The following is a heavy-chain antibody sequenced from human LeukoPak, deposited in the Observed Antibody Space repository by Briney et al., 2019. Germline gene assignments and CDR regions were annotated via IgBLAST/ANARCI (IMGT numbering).Heavy chain of an antibody. CDR3: ARDFREGPVDY. J-gene: IGHJ4*02. V-gene: IGHV1-18*01. CDR1: VYTFTSYG. Sequence: AAVNVSCKASVYTFTSYGSSWLRQTPGQGLEWMGWISAYNGNTNYAQKLQGRVTITTDTSTSTAYMELRSLRSDDTAVYYCARDFREGPVDYWGQGTLVTVSS. CDR2: ISAYNGNT.